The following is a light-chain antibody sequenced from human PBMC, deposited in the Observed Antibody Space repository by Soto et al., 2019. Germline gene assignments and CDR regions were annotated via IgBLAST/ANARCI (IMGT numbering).Light chain of an antibody. J-gene: IGLJ1*01. V-gene: IGLV2-14*01. Sequence: SVLTQPASVSGSPGQSITISCTGTSSDVGRYSYVSWYQQHPGKAPKVMIYDVRNRPSGVSNRFSGSKSGNTASLTISGLQAEDEADYYCSSYARNSTLVFGSGTKVTVL. CDR1: SSDVGRYSY. CDR3: SSYARNSTLV. CDR2: DVR.